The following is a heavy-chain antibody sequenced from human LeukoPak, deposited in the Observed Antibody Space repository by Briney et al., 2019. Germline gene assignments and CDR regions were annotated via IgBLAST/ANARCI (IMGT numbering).Heavy chain of an antibody. D-gene: IGHD2-2*02. CDR3: AKGGGIVVVPAAINSAFDY. Sequence: PGGSLRLSCAASGFTFSSYAMSWVRQAPGKGLEWVSAISGSGGSTYYADSVKGRFTISRDNSKNTLYLQMNSLRAEDTAVYYCAKGGGIVVVPAAINSAFDYWGQGTLVTVSS. V-gene: IGHV3-23*01. CDR2: ISGSGGST. CDR1: GFTFSSYA. J-gene: IGHJ4*02.